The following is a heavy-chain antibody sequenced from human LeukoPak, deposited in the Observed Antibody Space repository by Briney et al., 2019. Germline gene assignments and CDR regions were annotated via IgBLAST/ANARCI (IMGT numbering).Heavy chain of an antibody. Sequence: SGGSLRLSCAASGFTFSGYSMNWVRQAPGKGLEWVSSISSSSSYIYYADSLKGRFTISRDNAKNSLYLQMNSLRAEDTAVYYCARGMDNYGYCFVYWGQGTLVTVSS. V-gene: IGHV3-21*01. CDR3: ARGMDNYGYCFVY. D-gene: IGHD5-18*01. J-gene: IGHJ4*02. CDR2: ISSSSSYI. CDR1: GFTFSGYS.